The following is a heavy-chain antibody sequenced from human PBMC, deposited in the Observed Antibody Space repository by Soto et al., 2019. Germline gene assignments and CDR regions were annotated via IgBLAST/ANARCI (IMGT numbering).Heavy chain of an antibody. D-gene: IGHD3-22*01. CDR1: GYPFTTYT. CDR3: ARDHRSDYETYFDY. Sequence: GASVQVSCKASGYPFTTYTTHWVRQAPGQRLEWMGWINGGDGDTRYSQKFQDRLTMTRDTSASTAYMELTSLRSEDTAVYYCARDHRSDYETYFDYWGPGTLVTVSS. J-gene: IGHJ4*02. V-gene: IGHV1-3*01. CDR2: INGGDGDT.